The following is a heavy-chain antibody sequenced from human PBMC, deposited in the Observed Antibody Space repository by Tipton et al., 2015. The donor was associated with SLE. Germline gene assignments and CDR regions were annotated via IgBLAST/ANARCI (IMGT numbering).Heavy chain of an antibody. CDR1: GFPFSTYA. J-gene: IGHJ5*01. CDR3: ARGGEEEGLEEGDWFDS. V-gene: IGHV3-23*01. CDR2: ISGSGGST. D-gene: IGHD1-1*01. Sequence: SLRLSCAASGFPFSTYAMSWVLQAPGKGLVWASTISGSGGSTYYADSVKGRFTISRDKSKNTLYLQINSLRAEDTAVYYCARGGEEEGLEEGDWFDSWGQGTLVTVSS.